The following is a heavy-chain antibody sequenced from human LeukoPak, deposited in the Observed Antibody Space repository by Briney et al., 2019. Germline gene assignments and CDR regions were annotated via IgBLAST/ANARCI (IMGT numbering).Heavy chain of an antibody. CDR2: INWNGAST. CDR3: ARMKAYAADY. Sequence: GGSLRLSCAASGFTFDDYGMSWVRQAPGKGLEWVSGINWNGASTGYADSVKGRFTISRDNAKNSLYLQMNSLRAEDTAVYYCARMKAYAADYWGQGTLVTVSS. CDR1: GFTFDDYG. D-gene: IGHD2-8*01. J-gene: IGHJ4*02. V-gene: IGHV3-20*04.